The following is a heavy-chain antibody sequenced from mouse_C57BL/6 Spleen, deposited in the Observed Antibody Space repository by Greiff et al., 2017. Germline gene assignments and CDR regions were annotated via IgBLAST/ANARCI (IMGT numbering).Heavy chain of an antibody. Sequence: DVMLVESGGDLVKPGGSLKLSCAASGFTFSSYGMSWVRQTPDKRLEWVATISSGGSYTYYPDSVKGRFTISRDNAKNTLYLQMSSLKSEDTAMYYCARRGYSKDYWGQGTTLTVSS. J-gene: IGHJ2*01. D-gene: IGHD2-5*01. CDR1: GFTFSSYG. CDR2: ISSGGSYT. V-gene: IGHV5-6*02. CDR3: ARRGYSKDY.